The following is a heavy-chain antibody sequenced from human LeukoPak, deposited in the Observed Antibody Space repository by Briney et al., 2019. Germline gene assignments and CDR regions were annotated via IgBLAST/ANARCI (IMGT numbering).Heavy chain of an antibody. CDR2: IDWDDDK. J-gene: IGHJ4*02. V-gene: IGHV2-70*11. CDR3: ARIVYYDSSGYYFDY. CDR1: GFSLSTSGMC. D-gene: IGHD3-22*01. Sequence: SGPTLVKPTQTLTLTFTFSGFSLSTSGMCVSWIRQPPVKALEWLARIDWDDDKYYSTSLRTRLTISKDTSKNQVVLTMTNMDPVDTATYYCARIVYYDSSGYYFDYWGQGTLVTVSS.